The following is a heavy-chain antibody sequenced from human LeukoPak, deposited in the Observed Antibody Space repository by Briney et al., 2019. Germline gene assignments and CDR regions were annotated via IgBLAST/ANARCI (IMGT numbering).Heavy chain of an antibody. J-gene: IGHJ4*02. Sequence: GGSLRLSCAASGFTFSSYAMSWVRQAPGKGLEWVSAISGSGGSTYYADSVKGRFTISRDNSKNTLYLQMNSLRAEDTAVYYCAKGGELVRGIVVVVAATPYDYWGQGTLVTVSS. CDR2: ISGSGGST. V-gene: IGHV3-23*01. CDR1: GFTFSSYA. CDR3: AKGGELVRGIVVVVAATPYDY. D-gene: IGHD2-15*01.